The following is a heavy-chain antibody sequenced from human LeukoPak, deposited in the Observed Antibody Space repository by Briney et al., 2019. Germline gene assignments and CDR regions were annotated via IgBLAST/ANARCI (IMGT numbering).Heavy chain of an antibody. CDR3: ARACYYDSSGYSRDSNWFDP. Sequence: ASVKVSCKASGYTFTSYGISWVRQAPGQGLEWMGWISAYNGNTNYAQKLQGRVTMTTDTSTSTAYMELRSLGSDDTAVYYCARACYYDSSGYSRDSNWFDPWGQGTLVTVSS. D-gene: IGHD3-22*01. J-gene: IGHJ5*02. CDR2: ISAYNGNT. CDR1: GYTFTSYG. V-gene: IGHV1-18*01.